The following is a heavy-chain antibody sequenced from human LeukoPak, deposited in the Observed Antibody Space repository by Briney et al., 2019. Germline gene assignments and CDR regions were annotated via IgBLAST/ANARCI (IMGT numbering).Heavy chain of an antibody. Sequence: ASVKVSCKASGGTFSSYAISWVRQAPGQGLEWMGGIIPIFGTANYAQKFQGRVTITADESTSTAYMELRSLRSDDTAVYYCATTLYDSSGYYPEYYFDYWGQGTLVTVSS. J-gene: IGHJ4*02. D-gene: IGHD3-22*01. CDR2: IIPIFGTA. CDR1: GGTFSSYA. V-gene: IGHV1-69*01. CDR3: ATTLYDSSGYYPEYYFDY.